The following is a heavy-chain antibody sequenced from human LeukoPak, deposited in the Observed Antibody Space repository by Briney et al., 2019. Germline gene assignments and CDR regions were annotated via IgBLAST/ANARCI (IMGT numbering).Heavy chain of an antibody. D-gene: IGHD1-26*01. CDR1: GGTFNSYA. CDR2: IIPFFGAP. V-gene: IGHV1-69*13. CDR3: AREKWEPPYYYFGLDV. J-gene: IGHJ6*02. Sequence: ASVKVSCKTSGGTFNSYAITWVRQAPGQGLEWMGGIIPFFGAPNYAQKFQGRVTLIADESTSTAYMELSSLTSEDAAVYYCAREKWEPPYYYFGLDVWGQGTTVTVSS.